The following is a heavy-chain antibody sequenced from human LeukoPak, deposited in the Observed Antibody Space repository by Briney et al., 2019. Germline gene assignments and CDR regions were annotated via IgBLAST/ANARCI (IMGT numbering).Heavy chain of an antibody. CDR3: ARVYDSIYFDF. Sequence: SETLSLTCTVSGDSISSYYWSWIRQPAGKGLEWIGRVYASGSTNYNPSLKSRVTMSVDTSKNQFPLKLSSVTAADTAVYYCARVYDSIYFDFWGQGTLVTVSS. J-gene: IGHJ4*02. D-gene: IGHD3-22*01. CDR1: GDSISSYY. V-gene: IGHV4-4*07. CDR2: VYASGST.